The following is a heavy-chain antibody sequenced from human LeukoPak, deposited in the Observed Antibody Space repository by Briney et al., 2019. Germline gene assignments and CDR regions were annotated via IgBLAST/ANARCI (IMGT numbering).Heavy chain of an antibody. Sequence: SETLSLTCTVSGGSISGYYWSWIRQPPGKGLEWIGYIYYSGSTNYNPSLKSRVTISVDTSKNQFSLKLSSVTAADTAVYYCARVPGGTAMVDYWGQGTLVTVSS. J-gene: IGHJ4*02. V-gene: IGHV4-59*01. D-gene: IGHD5-18*01. CDR2: IYYSGST. CDR1: GGSISGYY. CDR3: ARVPGGTAMVDY.